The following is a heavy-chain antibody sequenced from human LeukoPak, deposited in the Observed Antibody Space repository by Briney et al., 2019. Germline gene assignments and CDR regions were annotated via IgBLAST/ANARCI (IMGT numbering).Heavy chain of an antibody. D-gene: IGHD6-13*01. CDR2: ISSSSSPR. Sequence: GGSLRLSCAASGFTFSSYSMNWVRQAPGRGLEWVSYISSSSSPRYYADSVKGRFTISRDNAKNSLYLQMNSLRAADTAVYYCARDSAAAGTWWFDPWGQGTLVTVSS. CDR1: GFTFSSYS. J-gene: IGHJ5*02. CDR3: ARDSAAAGTWWFDP. V-gene: IGHV3-48*01.